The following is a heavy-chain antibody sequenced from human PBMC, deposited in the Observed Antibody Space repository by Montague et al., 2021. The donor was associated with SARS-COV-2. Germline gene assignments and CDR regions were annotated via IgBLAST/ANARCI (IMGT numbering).Heavy chain of an antibody. V-gene: IGHV3-53*04. CDR2: IYSGGST. D-gene: IGHD5-12*01. CDR1: GFTVSSNY. J-gene: IGHJ6*03. Sequence: SLRLSCAASGFTVSSNYMSWVRQAPGKGLEWVSVIYSGGSTYYADSVKGRFTISRHSSKNTLYLQMNSLRAEDTAVYYCASRGYSGYDSPNWYYYYYMDVWGKGTTVTVSS. CDR3: ASRGYSGYDSPNWYYYYYMDV.